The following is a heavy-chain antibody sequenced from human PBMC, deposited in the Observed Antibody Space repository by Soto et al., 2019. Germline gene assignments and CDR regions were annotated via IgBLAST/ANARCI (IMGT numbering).Heavy chain of an antibody. V-gene: IGHV4-39*01. D-gene: IGHD3-3*01. CDR1: GGSISSSSDY. J-gene: IGHJ5*02. CDR3: AGPKGVDFWSGYYS. Sequence: SETLSLTCTVSGGSISSSSDYWGWIRQPPGKGLEWIGSIYYSGSTYYNPSLKSRVTISVDTSKNQFSLKLSSVTAADTAVYYCAGPKGVDFWSGYYSWGQGTLVTVSS. CDR2: IYYSGST.